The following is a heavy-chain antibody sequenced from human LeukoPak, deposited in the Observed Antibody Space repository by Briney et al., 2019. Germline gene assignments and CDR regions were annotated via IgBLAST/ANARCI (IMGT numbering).Heavy chain of an antibody. V-gene: IGHV4-34*01. Sequence: SETLSLTCAVYGGSFSDYFWTWIRQPPGKGLEWIGEINHGGSTNYNPSLKSRVTILVDTSKNQFSLKLSSVTAADTAVYYCARGAIVGASNVLWGQGTLVTVSS. D-gene: IGHD1-26*01. CDR1: GGSFSDYF. CDR2: INHGGST. CDR3: ARGAIVGASNVL. J-gene: IGHJ4*02.